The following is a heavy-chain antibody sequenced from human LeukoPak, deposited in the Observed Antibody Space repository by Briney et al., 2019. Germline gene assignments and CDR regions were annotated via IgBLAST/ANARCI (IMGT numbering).Heavy chain of an antibody. CDR3: ARGGGPRRRYFDY. J-gene: IGHJ4*02. CDR2: INHSGST. V-gene: IGHV4-34*01. Sequence: SETLSLTCAVYGGSFSGYYWSWIRQPPGKGRAWIGEINHSGSTNYNPSLKSRVTIPVDTYKNQFSLKLSCVTAADKAVYYCARGGGPRRRYFDYWGQGTLVTVSS. CDR1: GGSFSGYY.